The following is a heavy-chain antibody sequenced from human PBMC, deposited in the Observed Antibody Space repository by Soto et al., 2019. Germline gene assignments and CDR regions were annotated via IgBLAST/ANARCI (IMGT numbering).Heavy chain of an antibody. D-gene: IGHD2-2*01. Sequence: LRLSCAASGFTFSSYAMHWVRQAPGKGLEWVAVISYDGSNKYYADSVKGRFTISRDNSKNTLYLQMNSLRAEDTAVYYCAAPGYCSSTSCNRKDYWGQGTLVTVSS. CDR1: GFTFSSYA. J-gene: IGHJ4*02. CDR3: AAPGYCSSTSCNRKDY. V-gene: IGHV3-30-3*01. CDR2: ISYDGSNK.